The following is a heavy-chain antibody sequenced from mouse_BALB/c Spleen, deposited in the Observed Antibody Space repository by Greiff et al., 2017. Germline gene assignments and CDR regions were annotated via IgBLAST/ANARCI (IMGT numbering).Heavy chain of an antibody. CDR2: INPSNGRT. Sequence: QVQLKQPGAELVKPGASVKLSCKASGYTFTSYWMHWVKQRPGQGLEWIGEINPSNGRTNYNEKFKSKATLTVDKSSSTAYMQLSSLTSEDSAVYYCARYDYDDWYFDVWGAGTTVTVSS. V-gene: IGHV1S81*02. CDR3: ARYDYDDWYFDV. J-gene: IGHJ1*01. D-gene: IGHD2-4*01. CDR1: GYTFTSYW.